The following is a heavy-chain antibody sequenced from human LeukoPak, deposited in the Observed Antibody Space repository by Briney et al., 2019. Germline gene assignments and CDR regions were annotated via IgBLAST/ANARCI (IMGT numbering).Heavy chain of an antibody. CDR1: GYTFTGYY. V-gene: IGHV1-2*06. D-gene: IGHD1-26*01. CDR3: ARDDSLGATYYY. J-gene: IGHJ4*02. Sequence: ASVKASCKASGYTFTGYYMHWVRQAPGQGLEWMGRINPNSGGTNYAQKFQGRVTMTRDTSISTAYMELSRLRSDDTAVYYCARDDSLGATYYYWGQGTLVTVSS. CDR2: INPNSGGT.